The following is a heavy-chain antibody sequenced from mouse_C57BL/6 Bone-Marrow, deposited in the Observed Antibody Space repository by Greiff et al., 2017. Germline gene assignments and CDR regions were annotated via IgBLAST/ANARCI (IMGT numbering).Heavy chain of an antibody. J-gene: IGHJ4*01. V-gene: IGHV1-18*01. Sequence: EVQLQQSGPELVKPGASVKIPCKASGYTFTDYNMDWVKQSHGKSLEWIGDINPNNGGTIYNQKFKGQATLTVDKSSSTAYMERRSLTSEDTAVYYCARPRNWDYAMDYWGQGTSVTVSS. CDR2: INPNNGGT. CDR3: ARPRNWDYAMDY. D-gene: IGHD4-1*01. CDR1: GYTFTDYN.